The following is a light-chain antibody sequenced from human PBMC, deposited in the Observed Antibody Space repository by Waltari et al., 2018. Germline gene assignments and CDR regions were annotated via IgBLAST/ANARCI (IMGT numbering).Light chain of an antibody. Sequence: QSALTQPASVSGSPGQAIIISCTGTGSDVGVYDYVSWYQQYPGKAPRLIFYDVYNRASGVSNRVSCSKSNNTASLTISGRQAEDESVYYCSSYTSSGVVFGGGTKLTVL. CDR3: SSYTSSGVV. CDR2: DVY. V-gene: IGLV2-14*01. CDR1: GSDVGVYDY. J-gene: IGLJ2*01.